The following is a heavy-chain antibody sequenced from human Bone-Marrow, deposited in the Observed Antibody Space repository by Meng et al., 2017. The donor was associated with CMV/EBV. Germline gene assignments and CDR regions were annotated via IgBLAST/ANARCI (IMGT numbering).Heavy chain of an antibody. CDR2: INHSGST. J-gene: IGHJ6*02. CDR1: GYY. CDR3: ARVVPAVYYYYYGMDV. Sequence: GYYWSWIRQHPGKGLEWIGEINHSGSTNYNPSLKSRVTISVDTSKNQFSLKLSSVTAADTAVYYCARVVPAVYYYYYGMDVWGQGTTVTVSS. V-gene: IGHV4-34*01. D-gene: IGHD2-2*01.